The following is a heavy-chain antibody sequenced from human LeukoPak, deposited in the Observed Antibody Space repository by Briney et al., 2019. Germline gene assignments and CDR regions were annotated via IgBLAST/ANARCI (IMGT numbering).Heavy chain of an antibody. Sequence: GGSLRLSCAASGFTFSSYWMSWVRQAPGKGLEWVANIKQDGREKYYVYSVKGRFTISRDNAKNSLYLQMNSLRAEDTAVYYCARGGTTYYDFWSGYSKEDYFDYWGQGTLVTVSS. D-gene: IGHD3-3*01. CDR3: ARGGTTYYDFWSGYSKEDYFDY. V-gene: IGHV3-7*01. CDR2: IKQDGREK. J-gene: IGHJ4*02. CDR1: GFTFSSYW.